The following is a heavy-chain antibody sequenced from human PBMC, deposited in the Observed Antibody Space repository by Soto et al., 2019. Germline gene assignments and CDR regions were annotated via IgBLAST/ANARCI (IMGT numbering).Heavy chain of an antibody. D-gene: IGHD2-2*01. J-gene: IGHJ6*02. CDR2: IRSKANNYAT. CDR1: GFTFSDSA. V-gene: IGHV3-73*01. Sequence: GGSLRLSCAASGFTFSDSAMHWVRQASGKGLEWVGRIRSKANNYATAYAASVRGRFTISRDDSENTAYLQINSLKTEDTAVYYCTRQLGYCTRTSCYAAGYYYGMDVWGQGTTVTVSS. CDR3: TRQLGYCTRTSCYAAGYYYGMDV.